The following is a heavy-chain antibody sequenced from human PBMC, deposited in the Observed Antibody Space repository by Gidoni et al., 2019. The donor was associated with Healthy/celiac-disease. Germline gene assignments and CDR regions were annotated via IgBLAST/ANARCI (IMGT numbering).Heavy chain of an antibody. D-gene: IGHD5-18*01. CDR1: GVAFGRYA. CDR2: ISGSGGST. V-gene: IGHV3-23*01. Sequence: EVQLLESGGGLVQPGGSLRLSCAASGVAFGRYAMGWVRQAPGKGPEWVSAISGSGGSTYYADSVKGRFTISRDNSKNTLYLQMNSLRAEDTAVYYCAKDRTAMVTDDAFDIWGQGTMVTVSS. J-gene: IGHJ3*02. CDR3: AKDRTAMVTDDAFDI.